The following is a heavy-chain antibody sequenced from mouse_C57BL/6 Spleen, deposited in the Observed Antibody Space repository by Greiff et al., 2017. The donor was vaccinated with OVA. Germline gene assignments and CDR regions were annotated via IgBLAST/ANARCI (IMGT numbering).Heavy chain of an antibody. CDR3: TRKVTHYYAMDY. J-gene: IGHJ4*01. D-gene: IGHD2-5*01. CDR1: GFTFSDAW. Sequence: EVQGVESGGGLVQPGGSMKLSCAASGFTFSDAWMDWVRQSPEKGLEWVAEIRNKANNHATYYAESVKGRFTISRDDSKSSVYLQMNSLRAEDTGIYYCTRKVTHYYAMDYWGQGTSVTVSS. V-gene: IGHV6-6*01. CDR2: IRNKANNHAT.